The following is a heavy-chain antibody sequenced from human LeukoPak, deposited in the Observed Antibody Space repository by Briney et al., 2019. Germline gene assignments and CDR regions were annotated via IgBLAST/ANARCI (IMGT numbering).Heavy chain of an antibody. J-gene: IGHJ3*02. CDR1: GFTFSSYG. Sequence: GGSPRLSCAASGFTFSSYGIHWARQAPGKGLEWVTFIRYDGSNKYYADSVKGRFTISRDNSKNTLYLQTNSLRAEDTAVYYCAKDLRVGYCSSTNCPEAFDIWGQGTMVTVSS. CDR2: IRYDGSNK. V-gene: IGHV3-30*02. D-gene: IGHD2-2*01. CDR3: AKDLRVGYCSSTNCPEAFDI.